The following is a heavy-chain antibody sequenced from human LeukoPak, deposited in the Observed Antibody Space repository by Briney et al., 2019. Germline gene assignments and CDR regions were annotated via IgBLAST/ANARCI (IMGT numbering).Heavy chain of an antibody. Sequence: GASVKVSCKASGYTFTSYDINWMRQATGQGLEWMGWMSPNSGNTGYAQKFQGRVTMTRDTSTGTAYLELSSLRSEDSAVYYCVRTPPNWGGAFWGQGPLAPVPP. V-gene: IGHV1-8*01. CDR3: VRTPPNWGGAF. D-gene: IGHD7-27*01. CDR2: MSPNSGNT. CDR1: GYTFTSYD. J-gene: IGHJ4*02.